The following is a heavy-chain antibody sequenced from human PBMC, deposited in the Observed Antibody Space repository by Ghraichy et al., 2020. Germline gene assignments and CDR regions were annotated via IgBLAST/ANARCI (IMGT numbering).Heavy chain of an antibody. CDR1: GDSVSRNGAA. D-gene: IGHD3-10*01. CDR3: VRFELGSLGHLDAFKI. J-gene: IGHJ3*02. Sequence: LSLTCAISGDSVSRNGAAWNWIRQSPSRGLEWLGRTYFRSRWYTDYSVSVKSRITINPDTSKNQFSLQLNSVTPEDSAMYYCVRFELGSLGHLDAFKIWGQGTQVTVSS. V-gene: IGHV6-1*01. CDR2: TYFRSRWYT.